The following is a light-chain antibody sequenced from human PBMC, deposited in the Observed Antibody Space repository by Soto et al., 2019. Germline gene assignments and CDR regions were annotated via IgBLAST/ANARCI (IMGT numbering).Light chain of an antibody. Sequence: DIQLTQSPSFLSASVGDRVTITCRASQGISSYLAWYQQKPGKAPKLLIYGASTLQSGVPSRFSGSGSWTEFTLTISSLQPEDFANYYCQEHNSYALTVGGGTKVEIK. V-gene: IGKV1-9*01. CDR2: GAS. J-gene: IGKJ4*01. CDR1: QGISSY. CDR3: QEHNSYALT.